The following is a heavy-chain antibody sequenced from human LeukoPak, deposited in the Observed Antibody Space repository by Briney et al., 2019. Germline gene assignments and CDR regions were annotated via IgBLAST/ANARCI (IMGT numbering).Heavy chain of an antibody. V-gene: IGHV4-34*01. J-gene: IGHJ2*01. Sequence: PSETLSLTCAVYGGSFSGYYWSWIRQPPGKGLEWIGEINHSGSTNYNPSLKSRVTISVDTSKNQFSLKLSSVTAADTAVYYCARTAPHVAARPRGYFDFWGRGTLVTVSS. CDR3: ARTAPHVAARPRGYFDF. CDR2: INHSGST. CDR1: GGSFSGYY. D-gene: IGHD6-6*01.